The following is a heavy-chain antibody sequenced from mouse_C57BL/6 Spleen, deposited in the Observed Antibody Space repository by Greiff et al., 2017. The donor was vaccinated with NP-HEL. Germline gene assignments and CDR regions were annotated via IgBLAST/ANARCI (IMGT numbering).Heavy chain of an antibody. CDR2: IDPSDSYT. V-gene: IGHV1-69*01. CDR3: ARLDYYGSFYYFDY. D-gene: IGHD1-1*01. CDR1: GYTFTSYW. J-gene: IGHJ2*01. Sequence: VQLQQPGAELVMPGASVKLSCKASGYTFTSYWMHWVKQRPGQGLEWIGEIDPSDSYTNYNQKFKGKSTLTVDKSSSTAYMQLSSLTSEDSAVYYCARLDYYGSFYYFDYWGQGTTLTVSS.